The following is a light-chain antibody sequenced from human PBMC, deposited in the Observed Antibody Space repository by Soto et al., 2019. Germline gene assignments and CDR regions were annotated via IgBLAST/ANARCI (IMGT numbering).Light chain of an antibody. V-gene: IGKV3-20*01. CDR2: GAS. CDR3: QYYSSSLSIT. Sequence: ESVLTQSPGILSLSPGERATLSCRASQSGRSTYLAWYQQKPGQAPRLLIHGASSRATGIPDRFSGSGSGTDFTLTISRLEPEDFAVYYCQYYSSSLSITFGQGTRLEIK. J-gene: IGKJ5*01. CDR1: QSGRSTY.